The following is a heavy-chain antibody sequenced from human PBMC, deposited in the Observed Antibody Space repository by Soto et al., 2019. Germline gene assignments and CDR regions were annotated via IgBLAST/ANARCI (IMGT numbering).Heavy chain of an antibody. D-gene: IGHD6-19*01. CDR1: GGSFSGYY. Sequence: QVQLQQWGAGLLKPSETLSLTCAVYGGSFSGYYWSWIRQPPGKGLEWIGEINHSGSTNYNPSLKSRVTISVDTSKNQFSLKLSSVTAADTAVYYCARGRGYSSGWSDYWGQGTLVTVSS. J-gene: IGHJ4*02. V-gene: IGHV4-34*01. CDR2: INHSGST. CDR3: ARGRGYSSGWSDY.